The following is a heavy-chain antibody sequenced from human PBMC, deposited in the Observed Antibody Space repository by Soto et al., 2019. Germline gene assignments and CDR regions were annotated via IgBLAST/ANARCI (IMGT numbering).Heavy chain of an antibody. V-gene: IGHV4-30-4*01. D-gene: IGHD2-21*02. Sequence: QVQLHEAGPGLLKPSQTLSLRCTVAGDSVRSDDFYWSWIWQHPGKGLEWIGYVSYSGRFYYNPSLETRVDMAVDASNNQVSLTLTSVTAADTAVYYCARGRVRDSYFDYWGQGTLVSVSS. CDR1: GDSVRSDDFY. CDR3: ARGRVRDSYFDY. CDR2: VSYSGRF. J-gene: IGHJ4*02.